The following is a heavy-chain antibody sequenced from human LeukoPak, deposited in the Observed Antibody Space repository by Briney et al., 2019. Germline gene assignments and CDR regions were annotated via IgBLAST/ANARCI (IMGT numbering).Heavy chain of an antibody. CDR3: ARRYSSSWATDY. CDR1: GFTFSSYS. CDR2: ISSSSSYI. Sequence: PGGSLRLSCAASGFTFSSYSMNWVRQAPGKGLEWVSSISSSSSYIYYADSVKGRFTISRDNAKNSLYLQMNSLRAEDTAVYYCARRYSSSWATDYWGQGTLVTVSS. J-gene: IGHJ4*02. D-gene: IGHD6-13*01. V-gene: IGHV3-21*01.